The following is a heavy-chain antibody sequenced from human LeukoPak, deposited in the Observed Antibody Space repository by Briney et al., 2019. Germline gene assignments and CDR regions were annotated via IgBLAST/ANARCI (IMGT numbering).Heavy chain of an antibody. D-gene: IGHD4-23*01. Sequence: PSETLSLTCTVSGGSINSYYWSWIRQPAGKGLEWIGRIHSSGSTNYNPSLKSRVSMSVDTSKNQFSLKLTSVTAADTAVYYCARGGKATVVTMWGQGILVTVSS. CDR3: ARGGKATVVTM. V-gene: IGHV4-4*07. J-gene: IGHJ4*02. CDR1: GGSINSYY. CDR2: IHSSGST.